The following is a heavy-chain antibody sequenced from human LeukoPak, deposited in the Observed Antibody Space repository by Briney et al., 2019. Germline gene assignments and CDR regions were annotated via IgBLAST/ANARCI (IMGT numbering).Heavy chain of an antibody. Sequence: SVKVSCKASGGTFSSYAISWVRQAPGQGLEWMGRIIPILGIANYAQKFQGRVTITADKSTSTAYMELSSLRSDDTAVYYCARDTRWLQFGYWGQGTLVTVSS. CDR3: ARDTRWLQFGY. V-gene: IGHV1-69*04. D-gene: IGHD5-24*01. CDR2: IIPILGIA. J-gene: IGHJ4*02. CDR1: GGTFSSYA.